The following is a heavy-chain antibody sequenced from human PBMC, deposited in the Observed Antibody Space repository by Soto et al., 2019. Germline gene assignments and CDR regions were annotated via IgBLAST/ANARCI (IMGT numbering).Heavy chain of an antibody. J-gene: IGHJ5*02. CDR3: ARDIVVVPAGNWFDP. CDR1: GGTFSNYP. Sequence: GASVKVSCKASGGTFSNYPISWVRQAPGQGLEWMGGIIPIFGTANYAQKFQGRVTITADESTSTAYMELSSLRSEDTAVYYCARDIVVVPAGNWFDPWGQGTLVSVSS. CDR2: IIPIFGTA. V-gene: IGHV1-69*13. D-gene: IGHD2-2*01.